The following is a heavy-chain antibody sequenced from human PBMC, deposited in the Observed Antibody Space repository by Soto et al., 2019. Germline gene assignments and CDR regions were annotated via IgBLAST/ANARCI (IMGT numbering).Heavy chain of an antibody. V-gene: IGHV3-7*01. Sequence: EVQLVESGGDLVQPGGSLRLSCAASGFTFSTYWMDWVRQAPGKGLEWVAKIKEDGSEKNYVDSVKGRFTISRDNAKTSLYLQMNSLRAGDTAVYYCARDRGYCSGGTCYSGLDYWGQGTLVTVAS. J-gene: IGHJ4*02. D-gene: IGHD2-15*01. CDR2: IKEDGSEK. CDR1: GFTFSTYW. CDR3: ARDRGYCSGGTCYSGLDY.